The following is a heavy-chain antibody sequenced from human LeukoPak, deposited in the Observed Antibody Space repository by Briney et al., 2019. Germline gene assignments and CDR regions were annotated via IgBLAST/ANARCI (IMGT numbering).Heavy chain of an antibody. CDR2: INHSGST. Sequence: SETLSLTCAVYGGSFSGYYWSWIRQPPGKGLEWIGEINHSGSTNYNPSLKSRVTISVDTSKNQFSLKLSSVTAADTAVYYCARGRSKSCIVGATRPDYWGQGTLVTVSS. V-gene: IGHV4-34*01. CDR3: ARGRSKSCIVGATRPDY. J-gene: IGHJ4*02. D-gene: IGHD1-26*01. CDR1: GGSFSGYY.